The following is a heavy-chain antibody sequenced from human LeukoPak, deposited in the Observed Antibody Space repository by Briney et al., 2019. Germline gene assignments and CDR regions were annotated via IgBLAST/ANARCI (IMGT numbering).Heavy chain of an antibody. CDR1: GFSLSTSGMC. CDR3: ARMPYGTTDSSGYYYVYYYYGMDV. D-gene: IGHD3-22*01. V-gene: IGHV2-70*11. CDR2: IDWDDDN. J-gene: IGHJ6*02. Sequence: SGPTLVNPTQTLTLTCTFSGFSLSTSGMCVSWILQPPGKALEWLARIDWDDDNYYSTSLKTRLTISKDTSKSQVVLTMTNMDPVDTATYYCARMPYGTTDSSGYYYVYYYYGMDVWGQGTTVTVSS.